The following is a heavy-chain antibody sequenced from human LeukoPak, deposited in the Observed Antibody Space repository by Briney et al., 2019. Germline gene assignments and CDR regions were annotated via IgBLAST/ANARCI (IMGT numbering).Heavy chain of an antibody. CDR2: INPSGGST. D-gene: IGHD5-24*01. Sequence: ASVKVSCKASGYTFTSYYMHWVRQAPGQGLEWMGIINPSGGSTSYAQKFQGRITMTRDTSTSTVYMELSSLRSEDTAVYYCAREGMATVFDYWGQGTLVTVSS. V-gene: IGHV1-46*01. J-gene: IGHJ4*02. CDR1: GYTFTSYY. CDR3: AREGMATVFDY.